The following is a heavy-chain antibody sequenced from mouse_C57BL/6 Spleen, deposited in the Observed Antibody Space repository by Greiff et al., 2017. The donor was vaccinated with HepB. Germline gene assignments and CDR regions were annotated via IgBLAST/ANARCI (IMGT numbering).Heavy chain of an antibody. D-gene: IGHD2-1*01. CDR1: GFTFSSYG. CDR2: ISSGGSYT. CDR3: ARQGGNYEGGAMDY. J-gene: IGHJ4*01. Sequence: EVQLQESGGDLVKPGGSLKLSCAASGFTFSSYGMSWVRQTPDKRLEWVATISSGGSYTYYPDSVKGRFTISRDNAKNTLYLQMSSLKSEDTAMYYCARQGGNYEGGAMDYWGQGTSVTVSS. V-gene: IGHV5-6*01.